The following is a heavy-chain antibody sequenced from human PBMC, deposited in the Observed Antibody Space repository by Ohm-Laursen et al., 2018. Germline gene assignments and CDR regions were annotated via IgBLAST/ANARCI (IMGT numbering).Heavy chain of an antibody. CDR1: GFTFSSYA. J-gene: IGHJ4*02. V-gene: IGHV3-23*01. CDR2: ISGSGGST. Sequence: SLRLSCSASGFTFSSYAMSWVRQAPGKGLEWVSAISGSGGSTYYADSVKGRFTISRDNAKSSLYLQMNSLRAEDTAVFYCASHSSGWYRSHDSWGQGTLVTVSS. D-gene: IGHD6-19*01. CDR3: ASHSSGWYRSHDS.